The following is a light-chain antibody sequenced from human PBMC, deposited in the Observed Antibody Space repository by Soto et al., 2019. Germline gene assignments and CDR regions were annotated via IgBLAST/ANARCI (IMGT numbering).Light chain of an antibody. V-gene: IGKV3-15*01. CDR1: QSVSSN. CDR3: KPCSWHPFTVT. J-gene: IGKJ4*01. CDR2: DAS. Sequence: EIVMTQSPATLSVSPGERATLSCRASQSVSSNLAWYQQKPGQAPRLLIYDASTRATGIPARFSGSGSGTEYTLTISSLQSEDSAVYYCKPCSWHPFTVTFGGGTKVEIK.